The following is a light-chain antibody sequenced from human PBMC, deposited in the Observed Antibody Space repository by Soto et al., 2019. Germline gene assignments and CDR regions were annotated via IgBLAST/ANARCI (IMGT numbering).Light chain of an antibody. CDR2: GAS. J-gene: IGKJ1*01. CDR1: QSVSNDF. Sequence: EIVLTQSPGILSLSPGERATLSCRAIQSVSNDFLAWYQQKPGQAPRLLIYGASTRATDVPDRFSGSGSGADFTLSISRLEPEDFAVYYCQQYGSSPPRTFGQGTKVDTK. CDR3: QQYGSSPPRT. V-gene: IGKV3-20*01.